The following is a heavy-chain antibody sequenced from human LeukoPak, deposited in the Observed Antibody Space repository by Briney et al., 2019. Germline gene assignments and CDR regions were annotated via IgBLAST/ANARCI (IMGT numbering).Heavy chain of an antibody. J-gene: IGHJ3*02. CDR1: GFTVSSNY. CDR3: ARGEWVRYFDWLPYSAFDI. Sequence: GGSLRLSCAASGFTVSSNYMSWVRQAPGKGLEWVSVIYSGGSTYYADSVKGRFTISRDNSKNTLYLQMNSLRAEDTAVYYCARGEWVRYFDWLPYSAFDIWGQGTMVTVSS. V-gene: IGHV3-53*01. CDR2: IYSGGST. D-gene: IGHD3-9*01.